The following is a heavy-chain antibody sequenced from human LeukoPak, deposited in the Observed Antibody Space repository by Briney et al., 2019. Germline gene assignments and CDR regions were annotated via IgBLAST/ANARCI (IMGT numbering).Heavy chain of an antibody. CDR2: IIPIFGTA. CDR1: GGTFSSYA. V-gene: IGHV1-69*01. J-gene: IGHJ4*02. CDR3: AREDSGYGSPFNDY. D-gene: IGHD5-12*01. Sequence: SVKVSCKASGGTFSSYAISWVRQAPGQGLEWMGGIIPIFGTANYAQKFQGRVTITADESTSTAHMELSSLRSEDTAVYYCAREDSGYGSPFNDYWGQGTLVTVSS.